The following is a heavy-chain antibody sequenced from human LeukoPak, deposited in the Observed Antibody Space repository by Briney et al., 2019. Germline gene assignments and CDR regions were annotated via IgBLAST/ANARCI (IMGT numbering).Heavy chain of an antibody. J-gene: IGHJ5*02. CDR3: ATDGAGFDT. CDR2: INIGGTNT. Sequence: KAGGSLRLSCAASGFTFNDYYMSWIRQAPGKGLERLSYINIGGTNTHYADSVKGRFTISRDNAKKSLYLEMNNLRAEDTAVYYCATDGAGFDTWGQGVLVTVSS. CDR1: GFTFNDYY. V-gene: IGHV3-11*01.